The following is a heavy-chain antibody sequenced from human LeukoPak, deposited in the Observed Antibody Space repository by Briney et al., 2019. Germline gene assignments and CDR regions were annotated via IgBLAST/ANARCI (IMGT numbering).Heavy chain of an antibody. CDR3: AKERTVTTRGSAFGF. CDR1: GFTFSSYA. D-gene: IGHD4-17*01. Sequence: GGSLRLSCGASGFTFSSYAMSWVRQAPGKGLEWVSTVTGSSDTTYYADSVKGRFTISRDNSRNTLYLQMNSLRVGDTAVYYCAKERTVTTRGSAFGFWGQGTLITVSS. CDR2: VTGSSDTT. V-gene: IGHV3-23*01. J-gene: IGHJ3*01.